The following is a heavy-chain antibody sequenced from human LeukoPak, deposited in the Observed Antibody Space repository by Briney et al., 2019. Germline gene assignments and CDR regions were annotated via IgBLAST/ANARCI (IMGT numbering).Heavy chain of an antibody. D-gene: IGHD3-10*01. V-gene: IGHV3-74*01. CDR3: AGAVGSAPYCYGSGGFAVFDY. J-gene: IGHJ4*02. Sequence: GGSLRLACTASGLTFSSYWMHWARQVTGKGLVWVSRINSDGRTTRYADSVKGRFTISRDNAQHTLFLQMNSLRSEDTAVYYWAGAVGSAPYCYGSGGFAVFDYWGQGTLVTVSS. CDR1: GLTFSSYW. CDR2: INSDGRTT.